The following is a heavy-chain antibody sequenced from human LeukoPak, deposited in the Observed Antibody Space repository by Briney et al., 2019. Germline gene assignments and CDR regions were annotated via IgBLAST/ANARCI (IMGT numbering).Heavy chain of an antibody. CDR2: LYDSGST. J-gene: IGHJ4*02. V-gene: IGHV3-53*01. D-gene: IGHD1-26*01. CDR1: GFTVSDNL. Sequence: GGSLRLSCAVSGFTVSDNLLTWVRQAPGKGLECVSVLYDSGSTYYADSVKGRFTISRDNSKNTLYLQMNSLRAEDTAVYYCAKESRERPPFNVDYWGQGTLVTVSS. CDR3: AKESRERPPFNVDY.